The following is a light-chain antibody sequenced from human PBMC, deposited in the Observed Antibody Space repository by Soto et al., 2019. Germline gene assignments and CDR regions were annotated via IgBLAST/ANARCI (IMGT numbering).Light chain of an antibody. J-gene: IGKJ4*01. CDR3: QHGYSTPLT. Sequence: DIQMTQSPSSLSAFVGDRVTFTCRASQNISIYLSWYQQKPGKAPKLLIFAASSLQSGVPSRFRGGGSGTDFTLTISSLQPEDFASYFCQHGYSTPLTFGGGTKVDIK. CDR2: AAS. CDR1: QNISIY. V-gene: IGKV1-39*01.